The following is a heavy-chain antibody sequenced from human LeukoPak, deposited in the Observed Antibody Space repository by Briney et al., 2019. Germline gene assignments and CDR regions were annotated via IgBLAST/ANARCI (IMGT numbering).Heavy chain of an antibody. CDR2: IYYSGST. V-gene: IGHV4-59*01. J-gene: IGHJ6*02. D-gene: IGHD6-13*01. CDR3: ARAPYSSSWYGGYYGMDV. Sequence: SETLSLTCTVSGGSISSYYWSWIRQPPGKGLEWIGYIYYSGSTNYNPSLKSRVTISVDTSKNQFSLKLSSVTAADTAVYYCARAPYSSSWYGGYYGMDVWGQGTTVTVSS. CDR1: GGSISSYY.